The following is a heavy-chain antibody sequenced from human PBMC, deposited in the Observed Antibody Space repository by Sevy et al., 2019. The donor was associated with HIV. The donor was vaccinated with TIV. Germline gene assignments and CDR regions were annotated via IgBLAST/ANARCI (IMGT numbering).Heavy chain of an antibody. CDR2: ISAFNSDT. D-gene: IGHD2-15*01. V-gene: IGHV1-18*01. Sequence: ASVKVSCKASGYTFTSYRIMWVRQGPGQGLEWKGWISAFNSDTNYAQKLQGRVTMTTDTSTSTVYMELRSLRSDDTAVYYCARAYCSGGRCYSLAYWGQGTLVTVSS. J-gene: IGHJ4*02. CDR1: GYTFTSYR. CDR3: ARAYCSGGRCYSLAY.